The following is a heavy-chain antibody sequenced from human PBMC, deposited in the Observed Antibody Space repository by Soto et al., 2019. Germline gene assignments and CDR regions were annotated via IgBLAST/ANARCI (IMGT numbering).Heavy chain of an antibody. Sequence: GSLRLSCTASGFTFFVYAIIFFRHSPVKGREWVVFIRSKAYGGTTEYAASVDRFTISRDDSKSIAYLQMNSLKTEDTAVYYCGLDGYYDILTGYYPWDYYYGMDVWGQGTTVTVSS. V-gene: IGHV3-49*03. CDR3: GLDGYYDILTGYYPWDYYYGMDV. D-gene: IGHD3-9*01. J-gene: IGHJ6*02. CDR2: IRSKAYGGTT. CDR1: GFTFFVYA.